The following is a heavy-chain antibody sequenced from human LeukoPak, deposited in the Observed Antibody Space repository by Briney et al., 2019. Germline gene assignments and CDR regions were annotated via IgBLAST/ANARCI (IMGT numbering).Heavy chain of an antibody. V-gene: IGHV3-72*01. CDR3: ARAPPIDY. CDR1: GFTFSDHY. Sequence: HTGGSLRLSCAASGFTFSDHYMDWVRQAPGKGLEWVGRIRNKASSYTTQYAASVKGRFTISRDDSNNALHLQMNSLKTEDTAVYYCARAPPIDYWGQGTLVTVSS. CDR2: IRNKASSYTT. J-gene: IGHJ4*02.